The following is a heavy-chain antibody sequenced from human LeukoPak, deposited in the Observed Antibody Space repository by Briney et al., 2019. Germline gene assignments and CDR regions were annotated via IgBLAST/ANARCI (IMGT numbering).Heavy chain of an antibody. V-gene: IGHV3-53*01. Sequence: PGGSLRLSXAASGFTVSTNYMSWVRQAPGKGLEWVSVIYSGGSTYYADSGKGRFTISRDNSKNTLYLQMNSLRAEDTAVYYCARAPELEQDYWGQGTLVTVSS. J-gene: IGHJ4*02. CDR2: IYSGGST. CDR3: ARAPELEQDY. CDR1: GFTVSTNY. D-gene: IGHD1/OR15-1a*01.